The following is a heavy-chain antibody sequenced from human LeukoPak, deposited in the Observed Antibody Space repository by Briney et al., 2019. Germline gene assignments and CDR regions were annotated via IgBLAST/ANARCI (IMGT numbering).Heavy chain of an antibody. J-gene: IGHJ4*02. V-gene: IGHV3-33*01. CDR1: GFTFSSYG. CDR2: IWYDGSNK. CDR3: ARDQYYYDSSGYYLFDY. D-gene: IGHD3-22*01. Sequence: PGGSLRLSCAASGFTFSSYGMHWVRQAPGKGLEWVAVIWYDGSNKYYADSVKGRFTISRDNSKNTLYLQMNSLRAEDTAVYYCARDQYYYDSSGYYLFDYWGQGTLVTVSS.